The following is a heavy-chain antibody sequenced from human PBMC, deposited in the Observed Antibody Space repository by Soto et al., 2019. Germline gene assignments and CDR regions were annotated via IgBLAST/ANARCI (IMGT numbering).Heavy chain of an antibody. CDR2: INAGNGNT. D-gene: IGHD6-19*01. CDR1: GYTFTGYA. J-gene: IGHJ4*02. CDR3: ARAVAVAADFDY. V-gene: IGHV1-3*05. Sequence: QVQLVQSGAEEKKPGASVKVSCKASGYTFTGYAMHWVRQAPGQRLEWMGWINAGNGNTKHSQKFQGRVTITRDTSASTAYMELSSLRSEDTAVYYCARAVAVAADFDYWGKGTLVTVSS.